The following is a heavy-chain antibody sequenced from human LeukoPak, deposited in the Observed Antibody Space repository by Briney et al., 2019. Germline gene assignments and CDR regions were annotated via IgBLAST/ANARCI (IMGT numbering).Heavy chain of an antibody. D-gene: IGHD3-3*01. CDR1: GFTFDSYG. CDR2: ISGSGGST. V-gene: IGHV3-23*01. Sequence: GGSLRLSCAASGFTFDSYGMNWVRQAPGKGLEWVSAISGSGGSTYYADSVKGRFTISRDNSKNTLYLQMNSLRAEDTAVYYCAKGNDFWSGYYRDYWGQGTLVTVSS. J-gene: IGHJ4*02. CDR3: AKGNDFWSGYYRDY.